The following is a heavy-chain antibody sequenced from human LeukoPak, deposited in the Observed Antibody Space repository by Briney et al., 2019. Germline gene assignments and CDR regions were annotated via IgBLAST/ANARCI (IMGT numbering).Heavy chain of an antibody. CDR2: INHSGST. CDR3: ARAKSYDFWSGYYDWFDP. Sequence: PSETLSLTCAVYGGSFSGYYWSWIRQPPGKGLEWIGEINHSGSTNYNPSLKSRVTMSVDTSKNQFSLKLSSVTAADTAVYYCARAKSYDFWSGYYDWFDPWGQGTLVTVSS. V-gene: IGHV4-34*01. J-gene: IGHJ5*02. CDR1: GGSFSGYY. D-gene: IGHD3-3*01.